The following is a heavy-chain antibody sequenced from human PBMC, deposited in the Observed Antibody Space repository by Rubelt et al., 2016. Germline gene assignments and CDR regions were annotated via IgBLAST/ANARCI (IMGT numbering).Heavy chain of an antibody. CDR3: AREYCTNGVCYSGYFDY. Sequence: QVQLQQWGAGLLKPSETLSLTCAVYGGSFSGYYWSWIRQPPGKGLEWIGYIYYSGSTNYNPSLKGRVTLSVDTSKNQFSLQLSSVTAADTAVYYCAREYCTNGVCYSGYFDYWGQGTLVTVSS. D-gene: IGHD2-8*01. CDR2: IYYSGST. V-gene: IGHV4-34*11. CDR1: GGSFSGYY. J-gene: IGHJ4*02.